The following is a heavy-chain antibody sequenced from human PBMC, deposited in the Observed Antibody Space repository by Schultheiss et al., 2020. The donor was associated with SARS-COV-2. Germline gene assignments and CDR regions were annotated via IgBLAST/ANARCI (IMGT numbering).Heavy chain of an antibody. Sequence: SCAASGFTFDDYAMHWVRQAPGKGLEWVSGISWNSGSIGYADSVKGRFTISRDNSKNTLYLQMNSLRAEDTAVYYCAKDPIDERVFDYWGQGTLVTVSS. CDR3: AKDPIDERVFDY. CDR2: ISWNSGSI. D-gene: IGHD1-26*01. CDR1: GFTFDDYA. J-gene: IGHJ4*02. V-gene: IGHV3-9*01.